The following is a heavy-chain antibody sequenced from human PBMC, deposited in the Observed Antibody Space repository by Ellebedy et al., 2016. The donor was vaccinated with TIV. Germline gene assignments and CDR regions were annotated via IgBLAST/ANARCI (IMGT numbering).Heavy chain of an antibody. J-gene: IGHJ5*01. CDR3: TRDQGVGWFDS. V-gene: IGHV3-53*01. Sequence: GGSLRLSXAASGFTVSIYYMSWVRQAPGKGLEWVSILYSGGTTDYADSVKGRFTISRDNSKNTLYLQINSLRADDTAIYYCTRDQGVGWFDSWGQGTLVTVSS. CDR1: GFTVSIYY. CDR2: LYSGGTT.